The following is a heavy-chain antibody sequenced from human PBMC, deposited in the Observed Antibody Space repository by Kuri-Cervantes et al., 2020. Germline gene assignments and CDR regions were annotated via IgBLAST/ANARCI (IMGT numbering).Heavy chain of an antibody. CDR3: ARGGIGELFYYYYGMDI. CDR1: GGSISSSSYY. CDR2: IYTGGST. Sequence: SETLSLTCTVSGGSISSSSYYWGWIRQPPGKGLEWIGRIYTGGSTNYNPSLKSRVTISVDTSKNQFSLKLSSVTAADTAVYYCARGGIGELFYYYYGMDIWGQGTTVTVSS. V-gene: IGHV4-61*02. D-gene: IGHD3-10*01. J-gene: IGHJ6*02.